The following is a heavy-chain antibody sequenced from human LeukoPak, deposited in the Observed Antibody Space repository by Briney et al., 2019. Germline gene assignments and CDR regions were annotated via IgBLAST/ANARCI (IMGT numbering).Heavy chain of an antibody. D-gene: IGHD2-2*01. Sequence: SQTLSLTCTVSGGSINSGGYYWNWLRQHPGKGLEWIGYIYYTGRTSYNPSLKSRVTMSVDTSKNQLSLRLSSVTAADTAVYYCARGYCTTTSCYFPLKGFDPWGQGTPVTVSS. V-gene: IGHV4-31*03. J-gene: IGHJ5*02. CDR3: ARGYCTTTSCYFPLKGFDP. CDR1: GGSINSGGYY. CDR2: IYYTGRT.